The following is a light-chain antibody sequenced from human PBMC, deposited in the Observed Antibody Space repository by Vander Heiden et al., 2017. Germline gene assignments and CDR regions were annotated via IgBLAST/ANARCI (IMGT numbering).Light chain of an antibody. J-gene: IGLJ2*01. Sequence: QSVLTQPPSVSAAPGQRVTISCSGSSSNIGNNYVSWYQHLPGTAPKLHIYENNKRPSGIPDRFAGSKSGTSATLGITGLQTGDEADYYCGTWDSSLSAVVFGGGTKLTVL. V-gene: IGLV1-51*02. CDR3: GTWDSSLSAVV. CDR2: ENN. CDR1: SSNIGNNY.